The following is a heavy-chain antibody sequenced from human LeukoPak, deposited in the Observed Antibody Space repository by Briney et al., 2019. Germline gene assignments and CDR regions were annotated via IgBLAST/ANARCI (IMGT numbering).Heavy chain of an antibody. D-gene: IGHD3-22*01. CDR2: INPNSGDT. J-gene: IGHJ3*02. V-gene: IGHV1-2*06. CDR3: VRDHDSSGRTDDAFDI. CDR1: GYSFTGYY. Sequence: ASVTVSCKASGYSFTGYYIHWVRQAPGQGLEWMGRINPNSGDTTYAQKFQGGVTVTRDTSISTAYMELSSLTSDDTAVYYCVRDHDSSGRTDDAFDIWGQGTMVTVSS.